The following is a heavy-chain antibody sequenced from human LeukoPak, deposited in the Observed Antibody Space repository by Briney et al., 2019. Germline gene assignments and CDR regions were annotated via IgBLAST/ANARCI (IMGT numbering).Heavy chain of an antibody. V-gene: IGHV3-23*01. CDR3: TRAPPECRSDNCPYGADY. J-gene: IGHJ4*02. D-gene: IGHD1-1*01. Sequence: GGSLRLSCAASGFTFSSYAMSWVSQAPGKGLEWVSAMSGSGGSTYYADSVKGRFTISRDSSKDTLYLQMNSLRADDTAVYYCTRAPPECRSDNCPYGADYWGQGTLVTVSS. CDR1: GFTFSSYA. CDR2: MSGSGGST.